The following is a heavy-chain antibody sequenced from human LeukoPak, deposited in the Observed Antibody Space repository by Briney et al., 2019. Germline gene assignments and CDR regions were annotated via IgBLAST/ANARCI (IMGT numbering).Heavy chain of an antibody. Sequence: GGSLRLSCAASGFTFSSYEMNWVRQAPGKGLEWVSILSVIGGSTNYADSVKGRFTSSRDNSKNTLYLQMNSLRAEDTAVYYCAKGGWLEYWGQGTLVTVSS. CDR3: AKGGWLEY. J-gene: IGHJ4*02. CDR2: LSVIGGST. CDR1: GFTFSSYE. V-gene: IGHV3-23*01. D-gene: IGHD6-19*01.